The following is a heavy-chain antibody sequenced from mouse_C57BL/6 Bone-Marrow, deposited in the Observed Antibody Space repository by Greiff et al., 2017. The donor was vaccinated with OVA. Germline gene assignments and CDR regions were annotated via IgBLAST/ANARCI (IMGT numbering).Heavy chain of an antibody. Sequence: EVKLVESGGGLVQPGGSLKLSCAASGFTFSDYYMYWVRQTPEKRLEWVAHISNGGGSTYYPDTVKGRFTISRDNAKNTLYLQMSRLKSEDTAMYYCARQGITTVVATYWYFDVWGTGTTVTVSS. J-gene: IGHJ1*03. V-gene: IGHV5-12*01. CDR3: ARQGITTVVATYWYFDV. D-gene: IGHD1-1*01. CDR1: GFTFSDYY. CDR2: ISNGGGST.